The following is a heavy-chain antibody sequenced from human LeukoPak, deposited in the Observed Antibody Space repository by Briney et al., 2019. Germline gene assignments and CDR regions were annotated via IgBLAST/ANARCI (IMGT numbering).Heavy chain of an antibody. CDR1: GGTFSSYA. J-gene: IGHJ6*02. Sequence: SVKVSCKASGGTFSSYAISWVRQAPGQGLEWMGGIIPIFGTANYARKFQGRVTITADESTSTAYMELSSLRSEDTAVYYCAREWGSSGWYGHGMDVWGQGTTVTVSS. CDR2: IIPIFGTA. CDR3: AREWGSSGWYGHGMDV. V-gene: IGHV1-69*01. D-gene: IGHD6-19*01.